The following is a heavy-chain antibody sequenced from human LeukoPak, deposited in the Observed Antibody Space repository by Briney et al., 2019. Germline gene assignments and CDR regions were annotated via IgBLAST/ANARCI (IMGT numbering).Heavy chain of an antibody. Sequence: GGSLRLSCAASGFTFSRYTINWVRQAPGKGLEWVSSISSTGSSVYYADSVKDRFTISRDNAKNSLYLQMNSLRAEDTALYYCARGGDYFNYFDYWGQGALVTVSS. CDR1: GFTFSRYT. CDR2: ISSTGSSV. D-gene: IGHD4-17*01. V-gene: IGHV3-21*01. CDR3: ARGGDYFNYFDY. J-gene: IGHJ4*02.